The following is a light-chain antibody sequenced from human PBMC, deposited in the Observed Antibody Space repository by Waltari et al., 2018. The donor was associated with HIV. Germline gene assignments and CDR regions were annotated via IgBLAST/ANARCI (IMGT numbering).Light chain of an antibody. Sequence: QSVLTQPPSVSGAPGQRVTISCTGSSSNIGAGYDVHWYQQVPGTAPKLLIFGNSNRPSGVPDRCSGSTSATSASLAITGLQAEDEADYYCQSYDSSLTVVIFGGGTKLTVL. V-gene: IGLV1-40*01. CDR3: QSYDSSLTVVI. CDR1: SSNIGAGYD. J-gene: IGLJ2*01. CDR2: GNS.